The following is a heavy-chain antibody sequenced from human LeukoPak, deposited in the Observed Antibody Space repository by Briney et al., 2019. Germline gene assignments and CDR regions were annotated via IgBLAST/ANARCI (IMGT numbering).Heavy chain of an antibody. CDR2: INNSGST. J-gene: IGHJ4*02. D-gene: IGHD3-3*01. CDR3: ARELRFWSTRTLPVYYFDY. Sequence: SETLSLTCAVYGGSFSGYYWSWIRQPPGKGLEWIGEINNSGSTNYNPPLRRRVTISVDTSKNQSSLKLSSVTAADTAVYYCARELRFWSTRTLPVYYFDYWGQGTLVTVSS. V-gene: IGHV4-34*01. CDR1: GGSFSGYY.